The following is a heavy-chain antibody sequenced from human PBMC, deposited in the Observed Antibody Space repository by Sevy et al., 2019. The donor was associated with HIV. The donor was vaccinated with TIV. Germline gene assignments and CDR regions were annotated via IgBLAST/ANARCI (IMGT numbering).Heavy chain of an antibody. CDR3: ARDLSSGWPYFDY. CDR1: GFTFSSYS. CDR2: ISSSSSYI. D-gene: IGHD6-19*01. J-gene: IGHJ4*02. Sequence: GGSLRLSCAASGFTFSSYSMNWVRHAPGKGLEWVSSISSSSSYIYYADSVKGRFTISRDNAKNSLYLQMNSLRAEETAVYYCARDLSSGWPYFDYWGQGTLVTVSS. V-gene: IGHV3-21*01.